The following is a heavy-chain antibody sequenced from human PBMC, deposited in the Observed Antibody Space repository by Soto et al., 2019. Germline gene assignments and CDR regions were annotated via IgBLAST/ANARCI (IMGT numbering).Heavy chain of an antibody. Sequence: QVQLVQSGAEVKKPGSSVKVSCKASGGTFSSYAISWVRQAPGQGLEWMGGLIPIFGTANYAQKFQGRVTITADESTSTAYMELSSLRSEDTAVYYCARDRTLNDILTGYYGFDYWGQGTLVTVSS. V-gene: IGHV1-69*01. D-gene: IGHD3-9*01. CDR1: GGTFSSYA. J-gene: IGHJ4*02. CDR3: ARDRTLNDILTGYYGFDY. CDR2: LIPIFGTA.